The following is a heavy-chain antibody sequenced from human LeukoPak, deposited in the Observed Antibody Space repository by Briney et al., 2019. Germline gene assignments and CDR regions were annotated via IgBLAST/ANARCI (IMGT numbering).Heavy chain of an antibody. CDR3: AKDSGGAGGVRYFDY. CDR1: GFTFSSYA. V-gene: IGHV3-23*01. Sequence: PGGSLRLSCAASGFTFSSYAMSWVRQAPGKGLEWVSAISGSGGSTYYADSVKGRFTISRDNSKNTLYLQMNNLRAEDTAVYYCAKDSGGAGGVRYFDYWGQGTLVTVSS. D-gene: IGHD1-26*01. J-gene: IGHJ4*02. CDR2: ISGSGGST.